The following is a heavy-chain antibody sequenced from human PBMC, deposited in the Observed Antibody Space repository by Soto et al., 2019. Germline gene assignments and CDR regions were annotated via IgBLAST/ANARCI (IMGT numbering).Heavy chain of an antibody. CDR3: AKDAVPFNGQWDWFDS. D-gene: IGHD6-19*01. Sequence: DVQLLESGGGLVQPGGSLRLSCAASGFIFSDYAMTWVRQAPGKGLEWVSGIGGGGSDTYYVDSVQGRFTISRDNSKNTLYLQMNSLTAEDTALYYCAKDAVPFNGQWDWFDSWGQGTLVTVSS. CDR2: IGGGGSDT. CDR1: GFIFSDYA. V-gene: IGHV3-23*01. J-gene: IGHJ5*01.